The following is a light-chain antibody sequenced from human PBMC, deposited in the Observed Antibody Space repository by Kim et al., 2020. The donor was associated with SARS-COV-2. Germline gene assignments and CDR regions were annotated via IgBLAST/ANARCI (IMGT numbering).Light chain of an antibody. Sequence: QSCTISCTGHSSGVCYASSCSSHQQRPANALPLILSDGRARATGVSTRFAGSAAVNTASRTISGLRAEDEADYCCSSHTTRSTYVFGSGTKVTVL. CDR1: SSGVCYASS. CDR2: DGR. V-gene: IGLV2-14*04. CDR3: SSHTTRSTYV. J-gene: IGLJ1*01.